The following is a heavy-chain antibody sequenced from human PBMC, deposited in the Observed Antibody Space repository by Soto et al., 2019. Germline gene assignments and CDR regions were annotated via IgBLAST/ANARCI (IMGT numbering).Heavy chain of an antibody. J-gene: IGHJ4*02. Sequence: GSLRLSCAASGFTSSSYSMSWFRQAPGKGLEWVSSIGKITNYKCHADSVRGRFTISRDSAKNSLYLQMNSLRAEDTAVYYCARDPTNSGYFDYWGQGTLVTVSS. D-gene: IGHD1-26*01. CDR3: ARDPTNSGYFDY. V-gene: IGHV3-21*01. CDR2: IGKITNYK. CDR1: GFTSSSYS.